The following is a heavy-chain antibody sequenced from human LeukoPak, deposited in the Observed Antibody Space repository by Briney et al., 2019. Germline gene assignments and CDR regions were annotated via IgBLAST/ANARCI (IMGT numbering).Heavy chain of an antibody. J-gene: IGHJ4*02. CDR2: INPNSGGT. CDR3: ARAIILVDTAMAQGV. Sequence: ASVKVSCKASGYTFTGYYMHWVRQAPGQGLEWMGWINPNSGGTNYAQKFQGRVTMTRDTSISTAYMELSRLRSDDTAVYYCARAIILVDTAMAQGVWGQGTLVTVSS. CDR1: GYTFTGYY. D-gene: IGHD5-18*01. V-gene: IGHV1-2*02.